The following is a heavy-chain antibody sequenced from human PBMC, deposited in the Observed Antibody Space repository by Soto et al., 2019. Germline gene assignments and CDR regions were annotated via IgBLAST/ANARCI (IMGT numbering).Heavy chain of an antibody. CDR3: AGGRGECQLLTYYYYYGMDV. V-gene: IGHV3-11*01. CDR1: GFTFSDYY. Sequence: QVQLVESGGGLVKPGGSLRLSCAASGFTFSDYYMSWIRQAPGKGLEWVSYISCSGNTIYYADSVKGRFTISRDNAKNSLYLQMNSLRAEDTAVYYCAGGRGECQLLTYYYYYGMDVWGQGTTVTVSS. J-gene: IGHJ6*02. CDR2: ISCSGNTI. D-gene: IGHD2-2*01.